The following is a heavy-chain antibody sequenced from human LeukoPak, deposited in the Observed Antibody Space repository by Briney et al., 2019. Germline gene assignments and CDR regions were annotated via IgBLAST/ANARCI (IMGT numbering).Heavy chain of an antibody. D-gene: IGHD2-8*01. CDR3: TRAGPWGYCTD. V-gene: IGHV3-49*04. J-gene: IGHJ4*02. CDR1: GFTFSNFA. CDR2: IRSKAYGGTT. Sequence: GGSLRLSCSASGFTFSNFAMSWVRQAPGKGLEWVGFIRSKAYGGTTEYAASVKGRFTISRDDSKSIAYLQMNSLKTEDTAVYYCTRAGPWGYCTDWGQGTLVTVSS.